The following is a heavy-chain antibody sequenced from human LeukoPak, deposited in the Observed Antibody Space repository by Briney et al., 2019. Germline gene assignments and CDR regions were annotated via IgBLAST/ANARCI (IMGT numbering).Heavy chain of an antibody. CDR2: INTNTGNP. Sequence: GASVKVSCKASGYTFTSYAMNWVRQAPGQGLEWMGWINTNTGNPTYAQGFTGRFVFSLDTSVSTAYLQISSLKAEDTAVYYCARDMEGNWQQLDNWFDPWGQGTQVTVSS. CDR1: GYTFTSYA. V-gene: IGHV7-4-1*02. CDR3: ARDMEGNWQQLDNWFDP. J-gene: IGHJ5*02. D-gene: IGHD6-13*01.